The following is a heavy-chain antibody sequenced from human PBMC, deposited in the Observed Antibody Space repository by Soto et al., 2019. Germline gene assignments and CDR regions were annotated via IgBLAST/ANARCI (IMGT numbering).Heavy chain of an antibody. CDR1: GGSISSSNW. Sequence: QVQLQESGPGLVKPSGTLSLTCAVSGGSISSSNWWSWVRQPPGKGLEWIGEIYHRGSTNYNPSLKSRVTISVDKSKNQFSLKLSSVTAADTAVYYCARDIAAAAGGNGMDVWGQGTTVTVSS. V-gene: IGHV4-4*02. CDR3: ARDIAAAAGGNGMDV. D-gene: IGHD6-13*01. J-gene: IGHJ6*02. CDR2: IYHRGST.